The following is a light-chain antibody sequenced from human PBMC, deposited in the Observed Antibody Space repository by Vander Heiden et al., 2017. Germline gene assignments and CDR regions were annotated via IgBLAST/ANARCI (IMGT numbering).Light chain of an antibody. V-gene: IGKV4-1*01. J-gene: IGKJ1*01. CDR1: QSVLYNSNDKNY. Sequence: DIVMTQPPASLAVSLGERATINCKSSQSVLYNSNDKNYFAWYQQKPGQPPKLLISWASTRESGVPDRFSGSGSGTDFTLTISSLQAEDLAVYYCQQYYSTPLAFGQGTKVEIK. CDR2: WAS. CDR3: QQYYSTPLA.